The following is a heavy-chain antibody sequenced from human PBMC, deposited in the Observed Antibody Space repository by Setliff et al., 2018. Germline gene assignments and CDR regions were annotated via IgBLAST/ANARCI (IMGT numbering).Heavy chain of an antibody. CDR2: IYSGGST. J-gene: IGHJ6*03. CDR3: AFPYYYHYYYMDV. CDR1: GFTVSSNY. V-gene: IGHV3-53*01. Sequence: GGSMRLSCVASGFTVSSNYMSWVRQAPGKGLEWVAVIYSGGSTYYAESVKGRFTISRDNSKITLYLQMNSLRAEDTAVYYCAFPYYYHYYYMDVWGKGTTVTVSS.